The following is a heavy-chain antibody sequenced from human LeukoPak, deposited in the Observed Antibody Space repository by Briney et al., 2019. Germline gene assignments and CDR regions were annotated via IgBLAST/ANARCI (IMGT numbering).Heavy chain of an antibody. D-gene: IGHD1-1*01. J-gene: IGHJ4*02. CDR3: ARGRIGIRKLKTPYYFDY. CDR1: GGSISGYY. Sequence: SETLSLTCTVSGGSISGYYWSWIRQPPGKGLEWIANIYYSGSTNYSPSLRSRVTISVDTSKNQFSLKLSSVTAADTAVYYCARGRIGIRKLKTPYYFDYWGQGTLVTVSS. V-gene: IGHV4-59*12. CDR2: IYYSGST.